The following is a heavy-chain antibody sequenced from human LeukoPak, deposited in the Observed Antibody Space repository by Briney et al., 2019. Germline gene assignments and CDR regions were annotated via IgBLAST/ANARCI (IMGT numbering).Heavy chain of an antibody. CDR1: GFSFSSFA. D-gene: IGHD3-9*01. V-gene: IGHV3-30*04. Sequence: GRSLRLSCAASGFSFSSFAMRWVRQAPGEGLEWVAVITYDGGNENYADSVKGRFTITRDNSKNTLYMQMNSLRVEDTAVYYCARDPAGYSFDLWGRGTLVTVSS. CDR2: ITYDGGNE. J-gene: IGHJ2*01. CDR3: ARDPAGYSFDL.